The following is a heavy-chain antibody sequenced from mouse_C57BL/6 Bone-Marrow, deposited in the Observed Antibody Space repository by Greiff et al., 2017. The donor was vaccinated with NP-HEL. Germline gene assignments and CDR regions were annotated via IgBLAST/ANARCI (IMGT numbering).Heavy chain of an antibody. CDR3: SSDGFYYFGF. V-gene: IGHV1-15*01. D-gene: IGHD2-3*01. Sequence: QVQLQQSGAELVRPGASVTLTCKASGYSFTDYEMHWVTQTPVHGLDWIGAIEPETGGTAYNQKFKGMAILTADTSSSTAYMEIRSLTSEDSAVYYCSSDGFYYFGFGGRGPALTVSS. CDR2: IEPETGGT. J-gene: IGHJ2*01. CDR1: GYSFTDYE.